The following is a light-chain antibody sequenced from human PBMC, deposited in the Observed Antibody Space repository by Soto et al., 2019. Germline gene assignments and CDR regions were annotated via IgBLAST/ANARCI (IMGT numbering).Light chain of an antibody. CDR3: QQYDTYWT. V-gene: IGKV1-5*01. J-gene: IGKJ1*01. CDR2: DVS. CDR1: QSISSW. Sequence: DIQMTQSPSTLSASVGDRVTITCRASQSISSWLAWYQQKPWKAPKLLIYDVSSLESGVPSRFSGSGSGTEFTLTISSLQPDDFATYYCQQYDTYWTFGQGTKVDI.